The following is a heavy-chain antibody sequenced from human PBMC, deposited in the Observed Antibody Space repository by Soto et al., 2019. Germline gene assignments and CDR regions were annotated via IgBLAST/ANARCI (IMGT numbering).Heavy chain of an antibody. CDR3: TRRRDWTAMDPLDY. V-gene: IGHV3-73*02. J-gene: IGHJ4*02. CDR2: IRNKVNTYAT. D-gene: IGHD5-18*01. CDR1: GFIFSDSA. Sequence: EVQLVESGGGLVQPGGSLKLSCAASGFIFSDSAIHWVRQASGKGPEWVGRIRNKVNTYATVYAASVKGRFTISRDDSMNTAYLQMNSRKTEDTAVYYCTRRRDWTAMDPLDYWGQGTLVTVSS.